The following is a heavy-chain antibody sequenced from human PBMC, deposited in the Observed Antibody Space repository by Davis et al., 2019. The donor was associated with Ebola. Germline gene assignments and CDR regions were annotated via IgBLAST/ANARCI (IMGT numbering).Heavy chain of an antibody. D-gene: IGHD5-12*01. CDR1: GFTVSSNY. Sequence: GGSLRLSCAASGFTVSSNYMSWVRQAPGKGLEWVSVIYSGGSTYYADSVKGRFTISGHNSKNTLYLQMNSLRAEDTAVYYCAGNSGVYYYGMDVWGQGTTVTVSS. J-gene: IGHJ6*02. CDR3: AGNSGVYYYGMDV. CDR2: IYSGGST. V-gene: IGHV3-53*04.